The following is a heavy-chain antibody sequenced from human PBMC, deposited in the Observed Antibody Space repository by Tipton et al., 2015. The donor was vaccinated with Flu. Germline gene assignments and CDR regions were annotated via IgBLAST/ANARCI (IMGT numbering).Heavy chain of an antibody. V-gene: IGHV3-7*01. J-gene: IGHJ3*01. D-gene: IGHD2-8*02. CDR1: GFTFSSYW. CDR3: ARSGVPV. Sequence: SLRLSCAGSGFTFSSYWMSWVRQAPGKGLEWVANTNQGGSEKYYVDSVKGRFTISRDNSKNSLYLQMNSLRAEDTAVYYCARSGVPVWGQGTMVTVSS. CDR2: TNQGGSEK.